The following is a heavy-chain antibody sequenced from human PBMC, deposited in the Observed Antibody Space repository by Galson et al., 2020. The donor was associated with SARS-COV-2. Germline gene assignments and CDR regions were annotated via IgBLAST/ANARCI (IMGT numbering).Heavy chain of an antibody. D-gene: IGHD2-2*01. V-gene: IGHV4-31*03. Sequence: SETLSLTCTVSGGSISSGGYYWSWISQHPGKGLEWIGYIYYSGSTYYNPSLKSRVTISVDTSKNQFSLKLSSVTAADTAVYYCARRIVVVPAAQNWFDPWGQGTLVTVSS. J-gene: IGHJ5*02. CDR2: IYYSGST. CDR1: GGSISSGGYY. CDR3: ARRIVVVPAAQNWFDP.